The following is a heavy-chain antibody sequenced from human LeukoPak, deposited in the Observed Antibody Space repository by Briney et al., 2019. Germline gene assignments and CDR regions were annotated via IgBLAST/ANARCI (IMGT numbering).Heavy chain of an antibody. J-gene: IGHJ4*02. D-gene: IGHD6-13*01. CDR3: ARGGYSSSWLLDY. Sequence: ASVKVSCKASGYIFTDYYIHWVRQAPGQGLEWMGWINPNSGGTNSAQNFQGRVTMTRDTSISTAYMELSRLRSDDTAVYYCARGGYSSSWLLDYWGQGTLVTVSS. CDR1: GYIFTDYY. V-gene: IGHV1-2*02. CDR2: INPNSGGT.